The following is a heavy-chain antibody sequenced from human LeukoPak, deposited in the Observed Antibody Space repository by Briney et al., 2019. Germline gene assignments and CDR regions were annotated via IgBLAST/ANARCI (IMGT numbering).Heavy chain of an antibody. Sequence: GGSLRLSCVDSGFTFSSHWMHWVRQAPGKGLVWVSRINSEGSSISYADSVKGRFTISRDNAKNTLYLQMNSLRVKDTAMYYCGRGPPNSGSYSTNWGQGTLVTVSS. V-gene: IGHV3-74*01. D-gene: IGHD2-2*01. CDR2: INSEGSSI. J-gene: IGHJ4*02. CDR1: GFTFSSHW. CDR3: GRGPPNSGSYSTN.